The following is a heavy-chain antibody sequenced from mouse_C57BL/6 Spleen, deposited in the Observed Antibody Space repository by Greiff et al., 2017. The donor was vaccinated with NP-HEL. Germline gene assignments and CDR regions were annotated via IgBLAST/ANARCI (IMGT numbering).Heavy chain of an antibody. CDR2: IYPGDGDT. Sequence: VQLQQSGASVKISCKASGYAFSSYWMNWVKQRPGKGLEWIGQIYPGDGDTNYNGKFKGKATLTADKSSSTAYMQLSSLTSEDSAVYFCARGRAYYSNRGYFDVWGTGTTVTVSS. V-gene: IGHV1-80*01. CDR3: ARGRAYYSNRGYFDV. J-gene: IGHJ1*03. D-gene: IGHD2-5*01. CDR1: GYAFSSYW.